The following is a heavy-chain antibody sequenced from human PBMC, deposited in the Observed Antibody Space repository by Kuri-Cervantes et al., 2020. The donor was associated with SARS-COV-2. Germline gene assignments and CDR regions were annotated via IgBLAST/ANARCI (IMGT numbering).Heavy chain of an antibody. Sequence: GGSLRLSCAASGFTFSSYWMSWVRQAPGKGLEWVANIKQDGSEKYYVDSVKGRFTISRDNANNSLYLQMNSLRAEDMALCYSLVLCPEGVFIIRPPFDYWGQGTLVTVSS. J-gene: IGHJ4*02. D-gene: IGHD3-3*01. CDR2: IKQDGSEK. V-gene: IGHV3-7*03. CDR3: LVLCPEGVFIIRPPFDY. CDR1: GFTFSSYW.